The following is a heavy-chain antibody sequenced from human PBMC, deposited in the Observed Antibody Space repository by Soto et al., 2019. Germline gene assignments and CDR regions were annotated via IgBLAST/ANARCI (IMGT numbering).Heavy chain of an antibody. CDR3: ARARGYYGSGSYYLPYYHMDV. CDR1: GGSFSGYY. D-gene: IGHD3-10*01. V-gene: IGHV4-34*01. Sequence: PWETLSLTCAVYGGSFSGYYWSWIRQPPGKGLEWIGEINHSGSTNYNPSLKSRVTISVDTSKNQFSLKLSSVTAADTAVYYCARARGYYGSGSYYLPYYHMDVWGKGTTVT. J-gene: IGHJ6*03. CDR2: INHSGST.